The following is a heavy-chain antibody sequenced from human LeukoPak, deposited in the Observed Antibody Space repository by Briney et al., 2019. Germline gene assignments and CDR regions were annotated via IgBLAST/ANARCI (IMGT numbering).Heavy chain of an antibody. CDR2: ISGSGGST. CDR3: AKPLSLLTGYYGFDY. D-gene: IGHD3-9*01. J-gene: IGHJ4*02. V-gene: IGHV3-23*01. Sequence: HTGGSLRLSCAASGFTFSSYAMSWVRQAPGKGLEWVSAISGSGGSTYYADSVKGRFTISRDNSKDTLYLQMNSLRAEDTAVYYCAKPLSLLTGYYGFDYWGQGTLVTVSS. CDR1: GFTFSSYA.